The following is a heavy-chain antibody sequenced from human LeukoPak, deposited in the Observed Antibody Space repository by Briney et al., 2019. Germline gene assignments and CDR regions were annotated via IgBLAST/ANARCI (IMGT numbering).Heavy chain of an antibody. Sequence: PGGSLRLSCAASGFTFSSYSMNWVRQAPGKGLEWVSSISSSSSYIYYADSVKGRFTISRDNAKNSLYLQMNSLRAEDTAVYCCALSSSSWYVFDYWGQGTLVTVSS. V-gene: IGHV3-21*01. CDR2: ISSSSSYI. CDR1: GFTFSSYS. J-gene: IGHJ4*02. D-gene: IGHD6-13*01. CDR3: ALSSSSWYVFDY.